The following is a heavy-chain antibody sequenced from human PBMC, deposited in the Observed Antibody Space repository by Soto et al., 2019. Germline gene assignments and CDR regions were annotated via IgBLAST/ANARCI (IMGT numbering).Heavy chain of an antibody. J-gene: IGHJ4*02. D-gene: IGHD3-3*01. CDR3: TTRLKSIFGVVITHFDY. V-gene: IGHV3-15*07. Sequence: GSSVSNAWMNWVRQAPGKGLERVGRIKSKTDGGTTDYAAPVKGRFTISRDDSKNTLYLQMNSLKTEDTAVYYCTTRLKSIFGVVITHFDYWGQGTLVTVSS. CDR2: IKSKTDGGTT. CDR1: GSSVSNAW.